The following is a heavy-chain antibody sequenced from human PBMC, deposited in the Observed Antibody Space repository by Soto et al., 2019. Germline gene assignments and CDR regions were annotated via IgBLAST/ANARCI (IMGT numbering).Heavy chain of an antibody. CDR2: IYHTGST. CDR1: GGSISNNDW. Sequence: QVQLQESDPGLVKPSGTLSLTCAVSGGSISNNDWWSWVRQSPGKGLEWIGEIYHTGSTNYNPSLTNRVTLSVDKSQNLVSMRLTSVTAVDTAVYYCVRILRDDYDYGGYFDLWGRGTLVTVSS. J-gene: IGHJ2*01. CDR3: VRILRDDYDYGGYFDL. V-gene: IGHV4-4*02. D-gene: IGHD4-17*01.